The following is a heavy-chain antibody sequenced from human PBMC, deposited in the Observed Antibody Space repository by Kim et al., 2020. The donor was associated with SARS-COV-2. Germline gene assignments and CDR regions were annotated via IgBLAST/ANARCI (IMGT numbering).Heavy chain of an antibody. CDR1: GGTFGTYP. D-gene: IGHD3-22*01. V-gene: IGHV1-69*13. Sequence: SVKVSCKASGGTFGTYPISWVRQAPGQGLEWMGGIIPFFDTTNYAPKFQGRVTMTADDSTRTTYMELSSLKSGDTAVYFCASRFFDTSGNYHDFWGQGT. CDR2: IIPFFDTT. CDR3: ASRFFDTSGNYHDF. J-gene: IGHJ4*02.